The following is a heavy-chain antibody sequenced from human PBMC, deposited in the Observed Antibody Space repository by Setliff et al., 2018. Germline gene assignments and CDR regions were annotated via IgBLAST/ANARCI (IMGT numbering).Heavy chain of an antibody. J-gene: IGHJ4*02. V-gene: IGHV3-7*01. Sequence: GGSLRLSCAASGFSYTTYWMTWVRQAPGKGLEWVANINPDGSGKYYVDSVKGRFTISRDNTKNSLYLQMNNLRADDTAVYYCARDVGYTYGLDFGGQGTLVTVSS. D-gene: IGHD5-18*01. CDR2: INPDGSGK. CDR3: ARDVGYTYGLDF. CDR1: GFSYTTYW.